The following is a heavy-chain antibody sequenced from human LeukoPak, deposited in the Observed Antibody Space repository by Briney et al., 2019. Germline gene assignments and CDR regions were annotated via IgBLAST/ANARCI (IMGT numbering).Heavy chain of an antibody. CDR2: IHNSGST. J-gene: IGHJ6*03. V-gene: IGHV4-59*08. Sequence: SETLSLTCTVSGGSVRSYYWSWIRQPPGEGLEWIAYIHNSGSTNYNPSLKSRVTISVDTSKNQFSLKLSSVTAADTAVYYCARYRKTAYYYYYMDVWGKGTTVTVSS. CDR3: ARYRKTAYYYYYMDV. D-gene: IGHD1-1*01. CDR1: GGSVRSYY.